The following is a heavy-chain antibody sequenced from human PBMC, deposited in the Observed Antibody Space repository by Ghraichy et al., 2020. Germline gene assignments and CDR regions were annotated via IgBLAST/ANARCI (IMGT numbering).Heavy chain of an antibody. CDR2: FSATYNST. D-gene: IGHD3-10*01. CDR1: GFIFRSYA. J-gene: IGHJ4*02. CDR3: ARRYDYGSGRGADY. Sequence: GGSLRLSCAASGFIFRSYAMSWVRQAPGKGLEWVSIFSATYNSTSYAESVKGRFTISRDNSTNTVYLQMHSLGVEDTAEYYCARRYDYGSGRGADYWGQGSLVTVAS. V-gene: IGHV3-23*01.